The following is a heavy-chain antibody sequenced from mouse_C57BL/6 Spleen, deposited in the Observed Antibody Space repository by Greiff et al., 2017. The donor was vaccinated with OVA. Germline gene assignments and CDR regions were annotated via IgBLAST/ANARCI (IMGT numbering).Heavy chain of an antibody. CDR1: GFTFSDYG. CDR2: ISSGSSTI. Sequence: EVKLVESGGGLVKPGGSLKLSCAASGFTFSDYGMHWVRQAPEKGLEWVAYISSGSSTIYYADTVKGRFTISRDNAKNTLFLQMTSLRSEDTAMYYCARGGDYYGPYYYAMDYWGQGTSVTVSS. V-gene: IGHV5-17*01. D-gene: IGHD1-1*01. CDR3: ARGGDYYGPYYYAMDY. J-gene: IGHJ4*01.